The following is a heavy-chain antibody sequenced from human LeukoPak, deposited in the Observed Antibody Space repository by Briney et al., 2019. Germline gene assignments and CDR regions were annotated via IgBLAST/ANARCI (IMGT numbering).Heavy chain of an antibody. V-gene: IGHV3-7*01. D-gene: IGHD5-12*01. CDR2: IKQDGSEK. CDR3: AEISEATARGY. J-gene: IGHJ4*02. CDR1: GFTFSTYS. Sequence: GGSLRLSCTASGFTFSTYSMNWVRQAPGKGLEWVANIKQDGSEKYYVDSVKGRFTISRDNAKNSLYLQMNSLRAEDTAVYYCAEISEATARGYWGQRTLVTVSS.